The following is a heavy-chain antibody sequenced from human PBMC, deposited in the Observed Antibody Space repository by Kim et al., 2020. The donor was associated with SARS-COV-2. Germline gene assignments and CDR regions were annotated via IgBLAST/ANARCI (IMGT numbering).Heavy chain of an antibody. CDR1: GFTFNSYA. CDR2: IWYDGSNK. J-gene: IGHJ6*01. Sequence: GGSLRLSCAASGFTFNSYAMHWVRQAPGKGLEWVAVIWYDGSNKYYEDSVKGRFTISRDNSKNTVYLQMTSLRAEDTAVYYCARDRDGYSYGYSCMDVWG. D-gene: IGHD5-18*01. CDR3: ARDRDGYSYGYSCMDV. V-gene: IGHV3-33*01.